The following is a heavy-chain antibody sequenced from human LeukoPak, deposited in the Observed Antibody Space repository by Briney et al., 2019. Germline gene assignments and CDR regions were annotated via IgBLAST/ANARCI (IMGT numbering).Heavy chain of an antibody. CDR1: GFTFSSYA. CDR2: ISASGGTT. J-gene: IGHJ4*02. V-gene: IGHV3-23*01. D-gene: IGHD2-2*01. CDR3: AKVKYQKNYSPTFDC. Sequence: GGSLRLSCAASGFTFSSYAMSWVRQAPGKGLEWVSAISASGGTTNYADSVKGRFTISRDSSKNTVYLEMNSLRAEDTAVYYCAKVKYQKNYSPTFDCWGQGTLVTVSS.